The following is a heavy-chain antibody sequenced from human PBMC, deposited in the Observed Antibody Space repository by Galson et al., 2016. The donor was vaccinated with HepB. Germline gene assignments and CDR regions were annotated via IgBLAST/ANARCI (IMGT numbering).Heavy chain of an antibody. J-gene: IGHJ5*01. CDR2: ISASGGDT. CDR1: GFSFNRYG. V-gene: IGHV3-23*01. Sequence: SLRLSCAASGFSFNRYGMSWVRQTSGKRLEWVSGISASGGDTRYADSVKGRFTISRDDPKNTLYLQMNNLRVGDTAIYYCAKESGNWNDGRFDSWGQGTPVTVSS. D-gene: IGHD1-1*01. CDR3: AKESGNWNDGRFDS.